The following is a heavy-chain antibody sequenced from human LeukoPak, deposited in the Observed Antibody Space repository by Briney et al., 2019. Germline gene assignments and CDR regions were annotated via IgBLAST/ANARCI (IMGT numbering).Heavy chain of an antibody. J-gene: IGHJ6*03. CDR1: GGSINSYY. CDR3: ARRRAYNDYAAGLYYYFMAV. V-gene: IGHV4-59*01. D-gene: IGHD4-17*01. CDR2: IYYTGST. Sequence: PSETLSLTCSVSGGSINSYYCSWIWQPPGKGLEWIGFIYYTGSTNYDPSLRSRVTISVDTSKNQVSLKLSSVTAADTAVYYCARRRAYNDYAAGLYYYFMAVWRKGTTVVVSS.